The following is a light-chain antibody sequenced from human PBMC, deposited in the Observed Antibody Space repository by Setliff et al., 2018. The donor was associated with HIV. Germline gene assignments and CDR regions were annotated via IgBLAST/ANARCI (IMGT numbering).Light chain of an antibody. J-gene: IGLJ1*01. CDR3: GSYSSTNTQI. CDR2: GVN. V-gene: IGLV2-14*03. Sequence: QSALTQPASVSGSRGQSLTISCTGTSSDVGAYNYVSWYQQHPGKAPKLMIFGVNNRPSGVPNRFSGSKSGNTASLTISGLQPEDEADYYCGSYSSTNTQIFGTGTKVTVL. CDR1: SSDVGAYNY.